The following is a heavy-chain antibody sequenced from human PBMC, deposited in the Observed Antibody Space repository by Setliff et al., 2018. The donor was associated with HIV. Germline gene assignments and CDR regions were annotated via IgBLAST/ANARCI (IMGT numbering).Heavy chain of an antibody. V-gene: IGHV1-69*13. CDR2: IIPVFGTT. Sequence: ASVKVSCKASGGTFSSYAISWVRQAPGQGLDWMGGIIPVFGTTNYAQKFQGRVTITADDSTSTAYMELSSLRSEDTAVYYCARGGVYYYDSSGWSMDYWGQGTLGTVSS. CDR3: ARGGVYYYDSSGWSMDY. J-gene: IGHJ4*02. CDR1: GGTFSSYA. D-gene: IGHD3-22*01.